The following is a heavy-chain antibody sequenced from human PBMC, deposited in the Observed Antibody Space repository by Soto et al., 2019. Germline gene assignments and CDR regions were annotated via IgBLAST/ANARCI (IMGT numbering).Heavy chain of an antibody. CDR2: ISSRSSTI. V-gene: IGHV3-48*02. D-gene: IGHD6-19*01. J-gene: IGHJ4*02. Sequence: GGSLRLSCAASGFSFSTYNMNWVRQAPGRGLEWVSYISSRSSTIYHADSVKGRFTISRDNAKNSLYLQRDSLRDEDTAVYFCARAIAVGSTSLDYWGLGTRVTVSS. CDR3: ARAIAVGSTSLDY. CDR1: GFSFSTYN.